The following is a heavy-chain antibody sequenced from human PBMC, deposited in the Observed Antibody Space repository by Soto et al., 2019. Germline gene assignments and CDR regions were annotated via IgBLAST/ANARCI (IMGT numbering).Heavy chain of an antibody. CDR1: GFPFSRYA. Sequence: EVQLLESGGGLVQPGGSLRLSCAASGFPFSRYAMRWVRQAPGKGLEWVSAISGSGGSTYYADSVKGRFTISRDNSKNTLYLQMNSLRAEDTAVYYCAKVGYYDYVWGSYPLDYWGQGTLVTVSS. CDR3: AKVGYYDYVWGSYPLDY. CDR2: ISGSGGST. V-gene: IGHV3-23*01. D-gene: IGHD3-16*01. J-gene: IGHJ4*02.